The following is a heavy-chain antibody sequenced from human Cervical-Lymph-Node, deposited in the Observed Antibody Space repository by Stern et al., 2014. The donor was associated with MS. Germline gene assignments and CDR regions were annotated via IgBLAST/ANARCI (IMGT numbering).Heavy chain of an antibody. CDR3: AKNGFGYNSFYFES. Sequence: QVQLVESGGGVIQPGRSLRLSCAASGFTFSTFGMHWVRQAPGKGLEWVAVISYGGNHKSYTDSVKGRFTMSRDNSKNILSLQMNSLRAEDTSLYYCAKNGFGYNSFYFESWGQGTLVTVSS. V-gene: IGHV3-30*18. CDR1: GFTFSTFG. J-gene: IGHJ4*02. D-gene: IGHD5-24*01. CDR2: ISYGGNHK.